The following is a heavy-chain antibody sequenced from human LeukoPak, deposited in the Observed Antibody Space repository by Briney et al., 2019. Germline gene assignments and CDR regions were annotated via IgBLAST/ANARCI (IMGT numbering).Heavy chain of an antibody. Sequence: TGGSLRLSCAASGFTVSSNYMSWVRQAPGKGLEWVSVIYSGGSTYYADSVKGRFTISRDNSKNTLYLQMNSLRAEDTAVYYCAREVLIRYDSSGDHTRWGQGTLVTVSS. J-gene: IGHJ4*02. CDR1: GFTVSSNY. V-gene: IGHV3-53*01. CDR3: AREVLIRYDSSGDHTR. D-gene: IGHD3-22*01. CDR2: IYSGGST.